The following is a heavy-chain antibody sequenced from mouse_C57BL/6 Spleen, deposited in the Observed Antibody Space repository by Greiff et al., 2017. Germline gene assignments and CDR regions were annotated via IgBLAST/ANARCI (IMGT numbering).Heavy chain of an antibody. D-gene: IGHD1-1*01. J-gene: IGHJ4*01. CDR3: ARVGYGSSRYAMDY. CDR1: GYTFTSYW. Sequence: QVQLQQPGAELVKPGASVKMSCKASGYTFTSYWITWVKQRPGQGLEWFGDISPGSGSTNYNEKFKSKATLTVDTSSSTTYMQLSSLTSEDSEVYYCARVGYGSSRYAMDYWGQGTSVTVSS. V-gene: IGHV1-55*01. CDR2: ISPGSGST.